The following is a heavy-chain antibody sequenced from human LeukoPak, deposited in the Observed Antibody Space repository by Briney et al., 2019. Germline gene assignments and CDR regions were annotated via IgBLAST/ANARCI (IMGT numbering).Heavy chain of an antibody. V-gene: IGHV4-59*01. CDR1: GGSISSYY. J-gene: IGHJ4*02. CDR3: VTVAVIRGVTYFDY. D-gene: IGHD3-10*01. CDR2: LFYSGST. Sequence: SETLSLTCTVSGGSISSYYWSWIRQPPGKGLEWIAYLFYSGSTDYNPSLESRVTISVDTSKNQFSLKLRSVTAADTAVYYCVTVAVIRGVTYFDYWGQGTLVTVSS.